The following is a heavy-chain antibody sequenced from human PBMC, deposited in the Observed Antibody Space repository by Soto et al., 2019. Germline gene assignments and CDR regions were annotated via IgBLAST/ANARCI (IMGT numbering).Heavy chain of an antibody. CDR2: IYYSGST. D-gene: IGHD3-22*01. J-gene: IGHJ4*02. Sequence: SETLSLTCTVSGGSISSYYWSWIRQPPGKGLEWIGYIYYSGSTNYNPSLKSRVTISVDTSKNQFSLKLSSVTAADTAVYYCARAWYYYDSSGYYPYFDYWGQGTLVTVSS. V-gene: IGHV4-59*01. CDR1: GGSISSYY. CDR3: ARAWYYYDSSGYYPYFDY.